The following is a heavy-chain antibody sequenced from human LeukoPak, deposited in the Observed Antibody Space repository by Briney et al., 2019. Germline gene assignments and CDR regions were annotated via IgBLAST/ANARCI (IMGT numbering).Heavy chain of an antibody. J-gene: IGHJ5*02. CDR1: GGSISSSSYY. D-gene: IGHD2-15*01. V-gene: IGHV4-39*01. CDR2: IYYSGST. CDR3: AGRYCSGGSCYTTTHVNWFDP. Sequence: SETLSLTCTVSGGSISSSSYYWGWIRQPPGKGLEWIGSIYYSGSTYYNPSLKSRVTISVDTSKNQFSLKLSSATAADTAVYYCAGRYCSGGSCYTTTHVNWFDPWGQGTLVTVSS.